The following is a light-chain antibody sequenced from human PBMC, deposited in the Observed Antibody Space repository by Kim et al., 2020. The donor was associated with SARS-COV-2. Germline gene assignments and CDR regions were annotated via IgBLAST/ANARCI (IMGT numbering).Light chain of an antibody. CDR3: QKYNTAPWT. CDR2: AAS. V-gene: IGKV1-27*01. J-gene: IGKJ1*01. CDR1: QDISSY. Sequence: DIQMTQSPSSLYTSVGDRVTITCRANQDISSYLAWYQQKPGKVPKLLIYAASTLQSGVPSRFSGGGSGTHFTLTISSLQPEDAATYYCQKYNTAPWTFGQGTKVDIK.